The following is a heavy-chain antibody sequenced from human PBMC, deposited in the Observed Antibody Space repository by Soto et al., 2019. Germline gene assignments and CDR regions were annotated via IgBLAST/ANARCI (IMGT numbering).Heavy chain of an antibody. CDR1: GGTFSSYS. Sequence: QVQLVQSGAEVKKPGSSVKVSCKASGGTFSSYSINWVRQAPGQGLEWMGEIIPIFGTANYAQKFQGRVTITADESTSTAYMELCSLRSEGTALYYCARDGGRHSGGMDYWGQGPLVTVSS. CDR3: ARDGGRHSGGMDY. CDR2: IIPIFGTA. J-gene: IGHJ4*02. V-gene: IGHV1-69*01. D-gene: IGHD1-26*01.